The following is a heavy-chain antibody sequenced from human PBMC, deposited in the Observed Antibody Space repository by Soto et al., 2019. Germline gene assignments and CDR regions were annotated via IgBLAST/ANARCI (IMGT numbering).Heavy chain of an antibody. J-gene: IGHJ6*03. CDR2: INSDGSST. CDR1: GFTFSSYW. CDR3: ARFTIFGVVPLDV. V-gene: IGHV3-74*01. D-gene: IGHD3-3*01. Sequence: GGSLRLSCAASGFTFSSYWMHWVRQAPGKGLVWVSRINSDGSSTSYADSVKGRFTISRDNAKNTLYLQMNSLRAEDTAVYYCARFTIFGVVPLDVWGKGTTVTVS.